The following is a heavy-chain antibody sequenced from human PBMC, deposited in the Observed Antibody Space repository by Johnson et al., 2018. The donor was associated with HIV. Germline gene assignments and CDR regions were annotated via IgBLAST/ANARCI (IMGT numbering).Heavy chain of an antibody. J-gene: IGHJ3*02. Sequence: QVQLVESGGGVVQPGRSLRLSCAASGFTFSSYAMHWVRQAPGKGLEWVAIISYDGSNKYYADSVKGRFTISRDNSKNTLYLQMNSLRAEDRSVYYCARRMVQGVIIPSGAFDIWGQGTMVTVSS. CDR3: ARRMVQGVIIPSGAFDI. CDR1: GFTFSSYA. V-gene: IGHV3-30*03. D-gene: IGHD3-10*01. CDR2: ISYDGSNK.